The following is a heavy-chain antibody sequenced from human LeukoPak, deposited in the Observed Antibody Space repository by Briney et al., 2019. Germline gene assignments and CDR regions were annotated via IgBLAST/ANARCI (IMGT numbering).Heavy chain of an antibody. Sequence: GSSVKVSCTPSGGTFTSYAISWVRQAPGQGREWMRGIIPIFGTANYAQKFQGRVTITAAESTSTAYMELSSMRSEETAVYYYARVSYYDSSGYYSIFDYWGQGTLVTVSS. V-gene: IGHV1-69*01. CDR1: GGTFTSYA. CDR2: IIPIFGTA. J-gene: IGHJ4*02. D-gene: IGHD3-22*01. CDR3: ARVSYYDSSGYYSIFDY.